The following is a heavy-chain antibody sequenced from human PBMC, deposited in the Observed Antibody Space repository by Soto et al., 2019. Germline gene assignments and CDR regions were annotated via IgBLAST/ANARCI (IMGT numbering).Heavy chain of an antibody. V-gene: IGHV3-23*01. D-gene: IGHD1-26*01. CDR1: GFTFSSYA. CDR2: ISGSGDST. Sequence: GGSLRLSCAASGFTFSSYAMSWVRQAPGKGLEWVSVISGSGDSTYYADSVKGRFTISRDNSKNTLYLQMNSLRVEDTAVYYCTRAAIKGELLDYWGQGTQVTVSS. J-gene: IGHJ4*02. CDR3: TRAAIKGELLDY.